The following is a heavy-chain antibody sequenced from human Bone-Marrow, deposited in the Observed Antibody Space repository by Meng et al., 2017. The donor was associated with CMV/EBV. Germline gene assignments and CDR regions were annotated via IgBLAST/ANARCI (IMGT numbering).Heavy chain of an antibody. CDR1: GGTFSSYA. J-gene: IGHJ5*02. V-gene: IGHV1-69*04. CDR2: ITPLLGTV. Sequence: SVKVSCKASGGTFSSYAISWVRQAPGQGLEWMGRITPLLGTVNYVQKFQDRVTIAADKSTGTVYMELSSLRSEDTAVYYCARDLWRANYVFDLWGQGTLVTVSS. CDR3: ARDLWRANYVFDL. D-gene: IGHD3-3*01.